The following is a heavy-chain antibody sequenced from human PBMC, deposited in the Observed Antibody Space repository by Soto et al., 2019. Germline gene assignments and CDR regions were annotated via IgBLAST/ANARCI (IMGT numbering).Heavy chain of an antibody. CDR2: IYYSGKT. Sequence: QVQLHESGPGLVKPSETLSLTCIVSGDSMTNDYWTWIRRPPGKGLEWIGYIYYSGKTDYNPSLRGGVPISIDTSRKQFSLTQSAVTVPAPAMYYCASSYLGGTFHPGAQGTRAPV. V-gene: IGHV4-59*01. D-gene: IGHD3-10*01. J-gene: IGHJ5*02. CDR1: GDSMTNDY. CDR3: ASSYLGGTFHP.